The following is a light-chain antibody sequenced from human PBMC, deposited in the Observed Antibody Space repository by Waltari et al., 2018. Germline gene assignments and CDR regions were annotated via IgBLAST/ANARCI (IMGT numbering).Light chain of an antibody. CDR3: QQYGDSRPYT. Sequence: VLTQSPGSLSLSQGERATLSCRASQSLSGTFLTWYQQQPGQVPRLLIYGAVSRTTDIPDRFRGSGSGTDFTLTIDSLDPEDSAVYYCQQYGDSRPYTFGQGTKVEVK. CDR1: QSLSGTF. J-gene: IGKJ2*01. V-gene: IGKV3-20*01. CDR2: GAV.